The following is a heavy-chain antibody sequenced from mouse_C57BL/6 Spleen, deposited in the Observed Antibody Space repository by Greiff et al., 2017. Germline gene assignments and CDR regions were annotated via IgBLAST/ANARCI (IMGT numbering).Heavy chain of an antibody. V-gene: IGHV3-6*01. CDR2: ISYDGSN. Sequence: EVKLQESGPGLVKPSQSLSLTCSVTGYSITSGYYWNWIRQFPGNKLEWMGYISYDGSNNYNPSLKNRISITRDTSKNQFFLKLNSVTTEDTATYYCASNGYDGAWFAYWGQGTLVTVSA. D-gene: IGHD2-2*01. CDR3: ASNGYDGAWFAY. CDR1: GYSITSGYY. J-gene: IGHJ3*01.